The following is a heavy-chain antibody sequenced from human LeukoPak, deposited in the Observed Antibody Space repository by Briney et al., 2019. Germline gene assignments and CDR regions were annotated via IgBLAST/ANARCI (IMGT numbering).Heavy chain of an antibody. J-gene: IGHJ5*02. CDR2: ISYNSGT. CDR3: ARDLLNGSGSYLGWLDP. CDR1: GFTFSSYS. V-gene: IGHV3-48*04. D-gene: IGHD3-10*01. Sequence: GGSLTLSCAASGFTFSSYSMNWVRQAPGRGLEWLSYISYNSGTYYADSVKGGFTISRDNGKNILYLQMNRLRAEDTAVYYCARDLLNGSGSYLGWLDPWGQGTLVTVSS.